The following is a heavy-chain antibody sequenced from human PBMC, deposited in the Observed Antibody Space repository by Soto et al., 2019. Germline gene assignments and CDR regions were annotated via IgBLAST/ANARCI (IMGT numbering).Heavy chain of an antibody. J-gene: IGHJ6*02. CDR2: IYHAGSV. CDR3: ARTFDYYGMDV. V-gene: IGHV4-38-2*01. Sequence: SETLSLTCAVSGYSIGSGYYWAWIRQSPGKGLEWIGSIYHAGSVYYNPSLNGRVALSMDTSKNHFSLKLTSVTAADTAVYYCARTFDYYGMDVWGQGTTVTV. CDR1: GYSIGSGYY.